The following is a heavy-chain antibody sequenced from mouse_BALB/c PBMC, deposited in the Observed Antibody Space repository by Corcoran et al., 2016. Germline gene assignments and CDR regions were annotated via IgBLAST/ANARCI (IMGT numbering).Heavy chain of an antibody. D-gene: IGHD2-3*01. CDR2: INTHSGVP. CDR3: VRNGDGYYYFDY. V-gene: IGHV9-4*02. J-gene: IGHJ2*01. Sequence: QIQLVQSGPELKKPGETVRISCKASGYTFTTAGMQWVQKMPGKGLKWIGWINTHSGVPKYAEDFKGRFAFSLETSASTAYLQISNLKNEDTATYFCVRNGDGYYYFDYWGQGTTLTVSS. CDR1: GYTFTTAG.